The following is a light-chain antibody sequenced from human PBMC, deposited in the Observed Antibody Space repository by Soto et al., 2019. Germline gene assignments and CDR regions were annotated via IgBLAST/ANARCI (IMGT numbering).Light chain of an antibody. CDR3: NSYTTSTTLV. CDR1: SSDVGNYDY. Sequence: QSVLTQPASVSGSPGQSITISCTGTSSDVGNYDYVSWYQQHPGKAPKLIIYEVSNRPSGVSDRFSGSKSGNTASLTISGLQAEDEGDYYCNSYTTSTTLVFGGGTKLTVL. V-gene: IGLV2-14*01. J-gene: IGLJ2*01. CDR2: EVS.